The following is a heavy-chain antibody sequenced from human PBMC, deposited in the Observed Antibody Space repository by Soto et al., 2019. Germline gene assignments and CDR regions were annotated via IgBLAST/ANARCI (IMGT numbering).Heavy chain of an antibody. D-gene: IGHD2-2*02. Sequence: SETLSLTCAVYGGSFSGYYWSWIRQPPGKGLEWIGEINPSGSNNYNPSLKSRDNISVDTSKNQFSLKLSSVIAADTAVYYFARFFPLLYCSSTSCYKSARLGGYGMDVWGQGTTVTVSS. CDR1: GGSFSGYY. V-gene: IGHV4-34*01. CDR3: ARFFPLLYCSSTSCYKSARLGGYGMDV. CDR2: INPSGSN. J-gene: IGHJ6*02.